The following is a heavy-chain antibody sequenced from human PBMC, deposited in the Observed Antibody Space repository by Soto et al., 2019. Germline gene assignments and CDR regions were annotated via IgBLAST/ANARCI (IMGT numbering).Heavy chain of an antibody. Sequence: QLQLQESGPGLVKPSETLSLTCTVSGSSISSSSYYWGWIRQPPGKGLEWIGNIYYSGSTYYNPSLKSRVTISVDTSKNQFSLKLSSVTAADTAVYYCARRQSSPWFDPWGQGTLVTVSS. CDR1: GSSISSSSYY. CDR3: ARRQSSPWFDP. V-gene: IGHV4-39*01. D-gene: IGHD2-15*01. J-gene: IGHJ5*02. CDR2: IYYSGST.